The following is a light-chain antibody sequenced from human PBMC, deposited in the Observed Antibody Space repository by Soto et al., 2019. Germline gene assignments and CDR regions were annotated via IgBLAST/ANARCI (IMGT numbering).Light chain of an antibody. CDR3: GAWDNSLTGGV. CDR2: ENY. Sequence: QSVLTQPPSLSAAPGQKVTISCSGSSSNIGSNYVSWYQQLPGAAPKLLIYENYERPSGIPDRFSGSKSGTSATLDITGLQTGDEADYYCGAWDNSLTGGVFGGGTKVTVL. CDR1: SSNIGSNY. J-gene: IGLJ2*01. V-gene: IGLV1-51*02.